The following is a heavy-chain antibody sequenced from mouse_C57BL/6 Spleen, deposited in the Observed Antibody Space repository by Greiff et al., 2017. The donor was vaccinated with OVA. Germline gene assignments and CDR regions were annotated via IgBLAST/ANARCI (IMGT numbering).Heavy chain of an antibody. CDR1: GYTFTSYG. CDR2: IYPRSGNT. V-gene: IGHV1-81*01. D-gene: IGHD2-4*01. J-gene: IGHJ4*01. Sequence: LVESGAELVRPGASVKLSCKASGYTFTSYGISWVKQRTGQGLEWIGEIYPRSGNTYYNEKLKGKATLTADKSSSTAYMELRSLTSEDSAVYFCARRDYDGGYYAMDYWGQGTSVTVSS. CDR3: ARRDYDGGYYAMDY.